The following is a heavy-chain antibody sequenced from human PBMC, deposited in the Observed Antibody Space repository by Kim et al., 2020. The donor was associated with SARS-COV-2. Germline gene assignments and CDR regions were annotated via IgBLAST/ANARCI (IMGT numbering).Heavy chain of an antibody. CDR2: ISSSGSTI. CDR3: ARAFDLNWTPFDY. Sequence: GGSLRLSCAASGFTFSDYYMSWIRQAPGKGLEWVSYISSSGSTIYYADSVKGRFTISRDNAKNSLYLQMNSLRAEDTAVYYCARAFDLNWTPFDYWGQGTLVTVSS. J-gene: IGHJ4*02. CDR1: GFTFSDYY. V-gene: IGHV3-11*01. D-gene: IGHD1-1*01.